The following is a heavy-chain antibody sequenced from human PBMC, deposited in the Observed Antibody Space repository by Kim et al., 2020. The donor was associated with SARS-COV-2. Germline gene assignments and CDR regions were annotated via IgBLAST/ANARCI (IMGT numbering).Heavy chain of an antibody. CDR3: AKDGSSGLGSEYYFDY. CDR2: ISWDGGST. CDR1: GFTFDDYT. V-gene: IGHV3-43*01. J-gene: IGHJ4*02. D-gene: IGHD6-19*01. Sequence: GGSLRLSCAASGFTFDDYTMHWVRQAPGKGLEWVSLISWDGGSTYYADSVKGRFTISRDNSKNSLYLQMNSLRTEDTALYYCAKDGSSGLGSEYYFDYWGQGTLVTVSS.